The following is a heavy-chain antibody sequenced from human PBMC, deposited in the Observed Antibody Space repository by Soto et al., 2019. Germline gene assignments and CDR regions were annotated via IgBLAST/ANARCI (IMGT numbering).Heavy chain of an antibody. V-gene: IGHV2-5*02. CDR2: IHWDDEK. CDR3: ALFPPGGYYASDFYFDY. J-gene: IGHJ4*02. D-gene: IGHD3-10*01. CDR1: GFSLTADGEG. Sequence: SGPTLVNPTQTLTLTCTFSGFSLTADGEGVGWLRRPPGRALEWIALIHWDDEKRYSPSLKMRLTITKDTSKNQVVLTMTNLDPVDTGTYFCALFPPGGYYASDFYFDYWGQGTPVTVSS.